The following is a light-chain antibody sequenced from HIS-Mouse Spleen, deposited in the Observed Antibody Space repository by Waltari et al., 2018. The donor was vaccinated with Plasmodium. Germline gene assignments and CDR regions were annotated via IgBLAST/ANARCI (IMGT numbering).Light chain of an antibody. J-gene: IGLJ3*02. CDR3: YSAADNNRV. CDR2: KDR. Sequence: SYELTQPSSVSVSQGQTARITCPGEVLAKKYARWFQQQPGQAPVLVIYKDRERPSGIPERFSGSSSGTTVTLTISGAQVEDEADYYCYSAADNNRVFGGGTKLTVL. CDR1: VLAKKY. V-gene: IGLV3-27*01.